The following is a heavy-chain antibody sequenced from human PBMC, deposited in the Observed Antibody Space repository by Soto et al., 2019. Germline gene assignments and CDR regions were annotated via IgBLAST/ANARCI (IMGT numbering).Heavy chain of an antibody. CDR2: ISVDGNTK. D-gene: IGHD3-3*01. CDR1: GFTFRNHA. Sequence: GGALRLSCAVSGFTFRNHAMHWVRQAPGMELEWVSVISVDGNTKYYADSVKGRVSVSRDNFANTLFLQMGNLRIEDPAVYYCARVTLGLAIGHGMDVWGHGTTVPVSS. J-gene: IGHJ6*02. CDR3: ARVTLGLAIGHGMDV. V-gene: IGHV3-30-3*01.